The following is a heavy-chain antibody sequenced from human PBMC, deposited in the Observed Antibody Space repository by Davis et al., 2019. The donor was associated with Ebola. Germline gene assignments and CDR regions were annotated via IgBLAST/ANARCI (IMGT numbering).Heavy chain of an antibody. CDR3: ARTPYRRGYSYDYYYYGMDV. CDR1: GFTFSDYY. Sequence: GESLKISCAASGFTFSDYYMSWIRQAPGKGLEWVSYISSSESVIHYADSVKGRFTISRDSAKKSVYLQMNSLRAEDTAVYYCARTPYRRGYSYDYYYYGMDVRGQGTTVTVSS. V-gene: IGHV3-11*01. J-gene: IGHJ6*02. D-gene: IGHD5-18*01. CDR2: ISSSESVI.